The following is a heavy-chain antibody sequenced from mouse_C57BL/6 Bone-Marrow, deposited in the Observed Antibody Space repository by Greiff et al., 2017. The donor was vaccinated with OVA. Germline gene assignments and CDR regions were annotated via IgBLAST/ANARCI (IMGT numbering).Heavy chain of an antibody. CDR3: ARSPYYSNYGYFDV. CDR1: GYTFTSYG. CDR2: IYPRSGNT. J-gene: IGHJ1*03. V-gene: IGHV1-81*01. Sequence: QVQLQQSGAELARPGASVKLSCKASGYTFTSYGISWVKQRTGQGLEWIGEIYPRSGNTYYNEKFKGKATLTADKSSSTAYMELRSLTSEDSAVYFCARSPYYSNYGYFDVRGTGTTVTVSS. D-gene: IGHD2-5*01.